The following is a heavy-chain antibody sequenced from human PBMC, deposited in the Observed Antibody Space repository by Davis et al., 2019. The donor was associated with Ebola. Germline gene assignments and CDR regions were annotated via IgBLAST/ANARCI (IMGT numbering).Heavy chain of an antibody. V-gene: IGHV1-8*01. CDR1: LYTLTRYD. J-gene: IGHJ4*02. Sequence: AASVTVSCKASLYTLTRYDISWLRQAPGQGLEWMGWMNPNSDNTGYPQKFQGRVTMTRNTSISTAYMELSSLRSEDTAVYYCARGYGVAADWGQGTLVTVSS. CDR2: MNPNSDNT. D-gene: IGHD2-15*01. CDR3: ARGYGVAAD.